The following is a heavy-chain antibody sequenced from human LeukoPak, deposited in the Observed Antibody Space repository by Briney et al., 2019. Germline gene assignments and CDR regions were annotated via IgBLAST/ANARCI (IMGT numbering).Heavy chain of an antibody. Sequence: ASVKVSCKASGYTFTSYDINWVRQATGQGLEWMGWMNPNSGNTGYAQKFQGRVTMTRNTSMSTAYMELSSLRSEDTAVYYCARGLRIVGATTNDYYFDYWGQGTLVTVSS. CDR3: ARGLRIVGATTNDYYFDY. J-gene: IGHJ4*02. D-gene: IGHD1-26*01. CDR1: GYTFTSYD. V-gene: IGHV1-8*01. CDR2: MNPNSGNT.